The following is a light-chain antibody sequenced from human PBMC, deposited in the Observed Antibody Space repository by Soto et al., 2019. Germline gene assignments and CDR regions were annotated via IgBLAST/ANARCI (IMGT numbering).Light chain of an antibody. CDR2: EVS. V-gene: IGLV2-14*01. J-gene: IGLJ1*01. CDR3: SSYTNIKTRACV. Sequence: QSALTQPASVSGSPGQSITISCTGTSGDVGSYNRVSWYQQHPGKAPKLIIYEVSDRPSGVSNRFSGSKSGNKASLTISGLQAEDEAEYYCSSYTNIKTRACVFGTGTKVTVL. CDR1: SGDVGSYNR.